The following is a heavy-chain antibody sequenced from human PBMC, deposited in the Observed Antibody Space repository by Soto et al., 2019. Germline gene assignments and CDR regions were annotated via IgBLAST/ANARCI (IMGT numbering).Heavy chain of an antibody. D-gene: IGHD5-12*01. CDR2: IIPIFDTA. J-gene: IGHJ6*02. Sequence: QVQLVQSGAEVKKPGSSVRVSCKASGGTFSSYAISWVRQAPGQGLEWMGGIIPIFDTADYAQKFQGRVTITADESTGTGYMELSSLRSEDTAVYYCATHPMATITYYSGMDVWGQGTTVTVSS. CDR1: GGTFSSYA. V-gene: IGHV1-69*12. CDR3: ATHPMATITYYSGMDV.